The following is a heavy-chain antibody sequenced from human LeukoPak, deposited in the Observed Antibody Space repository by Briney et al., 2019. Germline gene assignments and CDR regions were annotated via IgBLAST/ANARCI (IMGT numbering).Heavy chain of an antibody. V-gene: IGHV3-9*01. CDR3: AKGTAMVTAFDY. J-gene: IGHJ4*02. Sequence: GGSLRLSCAASGFTFSSYWMSWVRQAPGKGLEWVSGISWNSGSIGYADSVKGRFTISRDNAKNSLYLQMNSLRAEDTALYYCAKGTAMVTAFDYWGQGTLVTVSS. CDR2: ISWNSGSI. D-gene: IGHD5-18*01. CDR1: GFTFSSYW.